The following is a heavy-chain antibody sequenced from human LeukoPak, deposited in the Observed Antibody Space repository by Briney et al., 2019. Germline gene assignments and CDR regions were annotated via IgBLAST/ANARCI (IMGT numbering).Heavy chain of an antibody. Sequence: PGGSLRLSCAASGFTFSGYYMSWIRQAPGKGLEWGSYISSSSSYTDYADSVKGRFTISRDNAKNSLYLQMNSLRAEDTAVHYCAREIREPGYCSGGSCYGGFGWFDPWGQGTLVTVSS. V-gene: IGHV3-11*05. J-gene: IGHJ5*02. CDR1: GFTFSGYY. CDR2: ISSSSSYT. CDR3: AREIREPGYCSGGSCYGGFGWFDP. D-gene: IGHD2-15*01.